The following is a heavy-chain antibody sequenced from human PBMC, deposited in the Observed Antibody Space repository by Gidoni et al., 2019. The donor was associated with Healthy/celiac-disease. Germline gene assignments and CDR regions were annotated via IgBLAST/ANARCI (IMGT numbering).Heavy chain of an antibody. J-gene: IGHJ5*02. V-gene: IGHV1-2*02. Sequence: QVQLVQSGAEVKKPGASVKVSYTASGYTLTGYHMHWLRQAPGQGLEWMGWINPNSGGTNYAQKFQGRVTMTRDTSISTAYMELSRLRSDDTAVYYCARVIDSSWFDPWGQGTLVTVSS. CDR3: ARVIDSSWFDP. CDR2: INPNSGGT. D-gene: IGHD6-13*01. CDR1: GYTLTGYH.